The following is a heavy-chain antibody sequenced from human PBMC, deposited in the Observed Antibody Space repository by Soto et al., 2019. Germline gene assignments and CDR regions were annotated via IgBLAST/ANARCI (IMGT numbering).Heavy chain of an antibody. D-gene: IGHD3-3*01. CDR2: ISYDGSNK. V-gene: IGHV3-30-3*01. CDR3: AREGTIFGVVITTAFDY. CDR1: GFTFSSYA. Sequence: PGGSLRLSCAASGFTFSSYAMHWVRQAPGKWLEWVAVISYDGSNKFYADSVKGRFTISRDNSKNTLYLQMSSLRAEDTAVYYCAREGTIFGVVITTAFDYWGQGXLVTVSS. J-gene: IGHJ4*02.